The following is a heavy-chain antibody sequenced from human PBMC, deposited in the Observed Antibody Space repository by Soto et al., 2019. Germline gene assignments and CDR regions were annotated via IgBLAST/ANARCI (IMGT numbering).Heavy chain of an antibody. CDR3: ALHYGSGSNYYYYGMDV. CDR1: GGTFSSYA. CDR2: IIPIFGTA. D-gene: IGHD3-10*01. Sequence: QVQLVQSGAEVKKPGSSVKVSCKASGGTFSSYAISWVRQAPGQGLEWMGGIIPIFGTADYAQKFQGRVTIPAEKSTSTAYRELSSLRSEDTAVYYCALHYGSGSNYYYYGMDVWGQGTTVTVSS. J-gene: IGHJ6*02. V-gene: IGHV1-69*14.